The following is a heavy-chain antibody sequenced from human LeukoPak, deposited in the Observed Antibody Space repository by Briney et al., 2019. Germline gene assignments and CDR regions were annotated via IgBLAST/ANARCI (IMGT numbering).Heavy chain of an antibody. Sequence: ASVKVSCKTSGYTFTGYYLHWVRQAPGQGLEWVGWINPNSGGTHYAQKFQGRVTMTRDTSITTVYMELSRLRSDDTAVYYCSREGYWGQGTLVTVSS. J-gene: IGHJ4*02. V-gene: IGHV1-2*02. CDR3: SREGY. CDR2: INPNSGGT. CDR1: GYTFTGYY.